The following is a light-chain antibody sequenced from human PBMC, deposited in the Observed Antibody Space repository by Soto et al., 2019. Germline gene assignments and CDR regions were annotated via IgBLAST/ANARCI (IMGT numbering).Light chain of an antibody. CDR1: ASNIGSNF. V-gene: IGLV1-47*02. Sequence: QSILTQPPSASGAPGQRVTISCSGRASNIGSNFVYWYQQFPGTAPKLIIYSNDQRPSGVPERFSASRSGTTASLVISGLRSEDEADYYCSAGDDSLHARVFGGGTKLTVL. J-gene: IGLJ3*02. CDR3: SAGDDSLHARV. CDR2: SND.